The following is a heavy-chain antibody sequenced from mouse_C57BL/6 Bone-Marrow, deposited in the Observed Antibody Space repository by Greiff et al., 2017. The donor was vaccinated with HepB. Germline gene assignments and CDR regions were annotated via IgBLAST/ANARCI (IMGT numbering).Heavy chain of an antibody. J-gene: IGHJ4*01. CDR1: GFTFSDYG. D-gene: IGHD1-1*01. V-gene: IGHV5-17*01. Sequence: EVMLVESGGGLVKPGGSLKLSCAASGFTFSDYGMHWVRQAPEKGLEWVAYISSGSSTIYYADTVKGRFTISTDNAKNTLYLQMTSLRAEDTAMYYCAGRYCYGRGDYAMDYWGQGTSVTVSS. CDR3: AGRYCYGRGDYAMDY. CDR2: ISSGSSTI.